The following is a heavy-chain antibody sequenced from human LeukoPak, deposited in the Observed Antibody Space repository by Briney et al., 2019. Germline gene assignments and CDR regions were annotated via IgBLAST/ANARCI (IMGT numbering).Heavy chain of an antibody. CDR1: GYAFTGYY. J-gene: IGHJ5*02. CDR3: ARDGGMYDFWRNWFDP. Sequence: ASVKVSCKASGYAFTGYYMHWVRQAPGQGLEWMGWINPNSGGTNYAQKFQGRVTMTRDTSISTAYMELSRLRSDDTAVYYCARDGGMYDFWRNWFDPWGQGTLVTVPS. CDR2: INPNSGGT. D-gene: IGHD3-3*01. V-gene: IGHV1-2*02.